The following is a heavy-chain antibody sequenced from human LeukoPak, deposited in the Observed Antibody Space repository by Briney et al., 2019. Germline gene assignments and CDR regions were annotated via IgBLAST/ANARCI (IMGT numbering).Heavy chain of an antibody. D-gene: IGHD3-3*01. CDR3: AREDFWSGYSYFDY. J-gene: IGHJ4*02. CDR1: GGSFSGYY. V-gene: IGHV4-34*01. Sequence: SETLSLTCAVYGGSFSGYYWSWIRQPPGKGLEWIGEINHSGSTNYNPSLKSRVTISVDTSKNQFSLKLSSVTAADTAVYYCAREDFWSGYSYFDYWGQGTLVTVSS. CDR2: INHSGST.